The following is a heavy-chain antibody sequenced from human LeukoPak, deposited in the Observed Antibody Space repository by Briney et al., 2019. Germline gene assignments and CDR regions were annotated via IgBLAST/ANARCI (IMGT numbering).Heavy chain of an antibody. V-gene: IGHV3-9*03. Sequence: GRSLRLSCAASGFTFDDYAMHWVRQAPGKGLEWVSGISWNSGSIGYADSVKGRFTISRDNAKNSLCLQMNSLRAVDMALYYCAKDSLRYYDSSGSTYYFDYWGQGTLVTVSS. J-gene: IGHJ4*02. CDR1: GFTFDDYA. D-gene: IGHD3-22*01. CDR3: AKDSLRYYDSSGSTYYFDY. CDR2: ISWNSGSI.